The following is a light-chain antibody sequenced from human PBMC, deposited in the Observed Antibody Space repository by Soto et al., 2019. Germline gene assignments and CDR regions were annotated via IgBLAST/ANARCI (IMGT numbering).Light chain of an antibody. CDR1: QSLLHSNGYNY. Sequence: DIVMTQSPLSLPVTPGEPASISCRSSQSLLHSNGYNYLDWYLQKPAQSPHLLIFLGSNRASGVPDRFSGSGSGTDFTLKISRVEAEDVGVYYCMQALQTPRTVGQGTKVDIK. J-gene: IGKJ1*01. CDR3: MQALQTPRT. CDR2: LGS. V-gene: IGKV2-28*01.